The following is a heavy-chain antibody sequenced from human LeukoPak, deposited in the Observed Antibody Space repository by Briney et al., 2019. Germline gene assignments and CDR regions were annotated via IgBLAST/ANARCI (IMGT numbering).Heavy chain of an antibody. CDR2: MYYSGRT. D-gene: IGHD5-18*01. Sequence: SETLSLTCTVSGVSISSSSYYWGWIRQPPGKGLEWIGNMYYSGRTYYNPSLKSRVTISLDTSKDQFSLKLSSVTSADTAVYYCARSRGYTDGQTIDYWGQGTLVTVSS. CDR3: ARSRGYTDGQTIDY. CDR1: GVSISSSSYY. J-gene: IGHJ4*02. V-gene: IGHV4-39*07.